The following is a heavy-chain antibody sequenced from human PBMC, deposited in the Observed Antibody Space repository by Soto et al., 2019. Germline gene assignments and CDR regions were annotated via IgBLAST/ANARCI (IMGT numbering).Heavy chain of an antibody. CDR3: ATGGYCSGGSCYSR. CDR1: AASITSFY. Sequence: QVQLQESGPGLVKPSETLSLTCTVSAASITSFYWSWIRQPPGKGLEWIGYIYHTGSTNYNPPLTSRVTRSVDTSTNQFSLKLSSVTAADTAVYYCATGGYCSGGSCYSRWGQGTLVTVSS. D-gene: IGHD2-15*01. V-gene: IGHV4-59*08. CDR2: IYHTGST. J-gene: IGHJ4*02.